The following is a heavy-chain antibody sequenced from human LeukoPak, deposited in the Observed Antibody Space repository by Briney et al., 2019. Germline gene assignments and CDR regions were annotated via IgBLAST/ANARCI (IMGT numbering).Heavy chain of an antibody. V-gene: IGHV4-59*01. CDR2: FYNSGRS. CDR1: DDSISDYY. CDR3: TRGAGWLIDY. J-gene: IGHJ4*02. Sequence: PSETLSLTCTVSDDSISDYYRGWIRQPPGKGLEWIGYFYNSGRSTYDPSLKSRVTISADTSKNHFSLKLNSVTTADTAVYYCTRGAGWLIDYWGQGILVTVSS. D-gene: IGHD3-16*01.